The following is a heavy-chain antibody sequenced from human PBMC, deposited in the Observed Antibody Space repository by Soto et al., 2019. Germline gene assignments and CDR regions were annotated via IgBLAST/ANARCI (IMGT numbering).Heavy chain of an antibody. J-gene: IGHJ6*03. D-gene: IGHD4-17*01. CDR3: AKWGYGDYRYYYYYYMDV. CDR1: GFTFSSYA. Sequence: GGSLRLSCAASGFTFSSYAMSWVRQAPGKGLEWVSAISGSGGSTYYADSVKGRFTISRDNSKNTLYLQMNSLRAEDTAVYYCAKWGYGDYRYYYYYYMDVWGKGTTVTVSS. V-gene: IGHV3-23*01. CDR2: ISGSGGST.